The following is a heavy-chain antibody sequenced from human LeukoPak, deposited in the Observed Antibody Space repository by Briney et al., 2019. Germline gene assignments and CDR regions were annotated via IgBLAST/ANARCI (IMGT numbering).Heavy chain of an antibody. CDR1: RVTPSSSA. V-gene: IGHV3-30*11. Sequence: RRCPRVSRAQPRVTPSSSAMHSGRATLHKGLGRVAVISYVECHKYYADSVKRRFTIARHNSRHTLYLQMTSLRAEDRAVYYCAREGLYDYGDSDYYYYGRDVWGQGTTVTVSS. CDR3: AREGLYDYGDSDYYYYGRDV. J-gene: IGHJ6*02. CDR2: ISYVECHK. D-gene: IGHD4-17*01.